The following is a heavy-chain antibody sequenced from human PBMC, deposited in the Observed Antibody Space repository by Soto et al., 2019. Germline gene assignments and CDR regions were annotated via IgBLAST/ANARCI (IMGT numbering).Heavy chain of an antibody. Sequence: PGGSLRLSCAASGFTFSSYSMNWVRQAPGKGLEWVSSISSSSSYIYYADSVKGRFTISRDNAKNSLYLQMNSLRADDTAVYYCASDPRIDTAVVTYYYYYYGIDVWGEGPTFTVYS. CDR1: GFTFSSYS. CDR2: ISSSSSYI. J-gene: IGHJ6*04. V-gene: IGHV3-21*01. CDR3: ASDPRIDTAVVTYYYYYYGIDV. D-gene: IGHD5-18*01.